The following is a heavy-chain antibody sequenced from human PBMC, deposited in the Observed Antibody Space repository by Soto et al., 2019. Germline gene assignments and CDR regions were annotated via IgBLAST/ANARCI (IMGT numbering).Heavy chain of an antibody. Sequence: SLKISCKGSGYSFTSYWISWVRQMPGKGLEWMGRIDPSDSYTNYSPSFQGHVTISADKSISTAHLQWSSLKASDTAMYYCARRIVVVTAAIGENWFDPWGQGTLVTVSS. J-gene: IGHJ5*02. CDR3: ARRIVVVTAAIGENWFDP. CDR2: IDPSDSYT. V-gene: IGHV5-10-1*01. D-gene: IGHD2-2*01. CDR1: GYSFTSYW.